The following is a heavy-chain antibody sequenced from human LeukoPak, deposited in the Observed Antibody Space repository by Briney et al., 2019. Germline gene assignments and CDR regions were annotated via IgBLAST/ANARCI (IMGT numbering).Heavy chain of an antibody. CDR1: GFTFSHSA. CDR2: ISGSGSDT. V-gene: IGHV3-23*01. J-gene: IGHJ4*02. D-gene: IGHD6-19*01. CDR3: AKAEIAVAATFVSL. Sequence: GGSLRLSCAASGFTFSHSAMSWVRQAPGKGLEWISTISGSGSDTNYADSVRGRLIISRDNSKNTLFLQMNSLRAADTAVYYCAKAEIAVAATFVSLWGQGTLVTVSS.